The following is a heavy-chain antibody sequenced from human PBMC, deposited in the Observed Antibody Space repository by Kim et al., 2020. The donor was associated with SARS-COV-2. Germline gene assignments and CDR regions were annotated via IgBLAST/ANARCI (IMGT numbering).Heavy chain of an antibody. D-gene: IGHD6-19*01. Sequence: YYADSVKGTFTISRDNSKNTLVLQMNSLRAEDTAVYYCAKGAGAPFFFDYWGQETLVTVFS. V-gene: IGHV3-23*01. CDR3: AKGAGAPFFFDY. J-gene: IGHJ4*02.